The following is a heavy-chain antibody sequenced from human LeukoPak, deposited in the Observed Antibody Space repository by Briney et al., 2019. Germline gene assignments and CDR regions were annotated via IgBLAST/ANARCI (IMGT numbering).Heavy chain of an antibody. V-gene: IGHV4-59*12. CDR2: IYYSGYT. Sequence: SETLSLTCTVSGGSISSYYWSWIRQPPGKGLEYIGYIYYSGYTNYNPSLKSRVTISVDTSKNQFSLKLSSVTAAGTAVYYCARDRGDGIAYWGQGTLVTVSS. D-gene: IGHD6-13*01. CDR1: GGSISSYY. J-gene: IGHJ4*02. CDR3: ARDRGDGIAY.